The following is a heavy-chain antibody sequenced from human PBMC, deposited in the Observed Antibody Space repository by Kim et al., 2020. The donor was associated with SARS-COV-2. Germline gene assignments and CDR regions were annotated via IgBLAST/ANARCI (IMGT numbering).Heavy chain of an antibody. V-gene: IGHV3-48*03. CDR1: GFTFSSYE. D-gene: IGHD3-3*01. CDR2: ISSSGSTI. CDR3: ARGEAGLRFLEWLTESWFDP. Sequence: GGSLRLSCAASGFTFSSYEMNWVRQAPGKGLEWVSYISSSGSTIYYADSVKGRFTISRDNAKNSLYLQMNSLRAEDTAVYYCARGEAGLRFLEWLTESWFDPWGQGTLVTVSS. J-gene: IGHJ5*02.